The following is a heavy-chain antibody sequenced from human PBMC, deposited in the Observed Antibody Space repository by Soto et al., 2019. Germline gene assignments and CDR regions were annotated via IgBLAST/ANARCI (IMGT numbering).Heavy chain of an antibody. V-gene: IGHV4-59*01. CDR2: IHYSGSA. D-gene: IGHD3-16*01. Sequence: SETLSLTCTVSGGSISRYYWSWVRQPPGKGLEWIGSIHYSGSAANNPSLKSRVTMLVDTSKNQFSLRLTSVTAADTAVYYCARDQDFITGDNWIDSWGQGTLVTVSS. CDR3: ARDQDFITGDNWIDS. CDR1: GGSISRYY. J-gene: IGHJ5*01.